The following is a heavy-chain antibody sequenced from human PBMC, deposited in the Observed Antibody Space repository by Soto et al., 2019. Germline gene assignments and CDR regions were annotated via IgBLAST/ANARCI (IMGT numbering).Heavy chain of an antibody. J-gene: IGHJ4*02. CDR1: GGSFSGYY. D-gene: IGHD1-7*01. CDR2: INHSGST. CDR3: ASGMHNWNSHRRGRKFDY. Sequence: SETLSLTCAVYGGSFSGYYWSWIRQPPGKGLEWIGEINHSGSTNYNPSLKSRVTISVDTSKNQFSLKLSSVTAADTAVYYCASGMHNWNSHRRGRKFDYWGQGTLVTVSS. V-gene: IGHV4-34*01.